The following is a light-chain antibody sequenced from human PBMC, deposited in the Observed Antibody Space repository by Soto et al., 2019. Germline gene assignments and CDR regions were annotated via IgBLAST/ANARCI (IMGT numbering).Light chain of an antibody. J-gene: IGLJ2*01. CDR3: SSYTSSSLGVV. CDR1: SSDVGGYNY. CDR2: DVS. V-gene: IGLV2-14*01. Sequence: QSALTQPASVSGSPGQSITISCTGTSSDVGGYNYVSWYQQHPGKAPKLMTYDVSNRPSGVSNRFSGSKSGNTASLTISGLQAEDEADYYCSSYTSSSLGVVFGGGTKLTVL.